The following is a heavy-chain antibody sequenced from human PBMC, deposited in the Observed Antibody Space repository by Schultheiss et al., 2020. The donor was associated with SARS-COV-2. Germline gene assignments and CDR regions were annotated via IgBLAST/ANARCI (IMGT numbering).Heavy chain of an antibody. D-gene: IGHD3-3*01. J-gene: IGHJ6*02. CDR1: GGSISSGDYY. V-gene: IGHV4-61*10. CDR2: IYYSGST. Sequence: SETLSLTCTVSGGSISSGDYYWSWIRQPAGKGLEWIGYIYYSGSTNYNPSLKSRVTISVDTSKNQFSLKLSSVTAADTAVYYCARVYYDFWSGYYGGLGGMDVWGQGTTVTVSS. CDR3: ARVYYDFWSGYYGGLGGMDV.